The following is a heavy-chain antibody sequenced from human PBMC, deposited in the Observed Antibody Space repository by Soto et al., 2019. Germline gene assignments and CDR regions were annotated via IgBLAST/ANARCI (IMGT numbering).Heavy chain of an antibody. D-gene: IGHD2-15*01. Sequence: SLRLSCTASGFTFDDYAMHWVRQGPGRGLEWVSGITWNSGKIAYADSVKGRFTIARDDDNNSLYPQMNSLRPEDTALYYCVKDSYADFHRVLSTAEYFFDYWGHGTLVTVSS. J-gene: IGHJ4*01. CDR2: ITWNSGKI. V-gene: IGHV3-9*01. CDR1: GFTFDDYA. CDR3: VKDSYADFHRVLSTAEYFFDY.